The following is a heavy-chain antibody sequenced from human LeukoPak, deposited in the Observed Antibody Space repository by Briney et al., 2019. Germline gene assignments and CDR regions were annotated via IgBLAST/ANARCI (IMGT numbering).Heavy chain of an antibody. V-gene: IGHV1-69*01. D-gene: IGHD2-2*01. Sequence: ASVKVSCKASGGTFSSYAISWVRQAPGQVLEWMGGIIPIFGTANYAQKFQGRVTITADESTSTAYMELSSLRSEDTAVYYCARETIVVVLAAHYYYYGMDVWGQGTTVTVSS. CDR2: IIPIFGTA. J-gene: IGHJ6*02. CDR1: GGTFSSYA. CDR3: ARETIVVVLAAHYYYYGMDV.